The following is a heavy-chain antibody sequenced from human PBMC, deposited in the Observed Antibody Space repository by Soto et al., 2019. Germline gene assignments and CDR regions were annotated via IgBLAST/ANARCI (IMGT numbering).Heavy chain of an antibody. CDR3: SRKPDVATAKVGGGYVFDV. V-gene: IGHV4-4*02. D-gene: IGHD3-16*01. Sequence: QVQLQESGPGLVKPSGTRSLTCAASSGSIFTTNWWSWVRQSPGRGLQWIGDSYHSGSPKYNPSLKSRVSISIDKSKDRVFLNLTSVTAADAAVYYCSRKPDVATAKVGGGYVFDVWGQGTMVTVSS. CDR2: SYHSGSP. J-gene: IGHJ3*01. CDR1: SGSIFTTNW.